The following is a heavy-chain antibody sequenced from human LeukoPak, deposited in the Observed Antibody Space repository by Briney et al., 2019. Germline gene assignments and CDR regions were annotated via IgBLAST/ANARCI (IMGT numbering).Heavy chain of an antibody. D-gene: IGHD3-3*01. Sequence: SETLSLTCTVSGGSISSYYWSWIRQPPGKGLEWIGYIYYSGSTNYNPSLKSRVTISVDTSKNQFSLKLSSVTAADTAVYYCASCQTLEWLLYETYYYYYYMDVWGKGTTVTVSS. J-gene: IGHJ6*03. CDR1: GGSISSYY. V-gene: IGHV4-59*01. CDR2: IYYSGST. CDR3: ASCQTLEWLLYETYYYYYYMDV.